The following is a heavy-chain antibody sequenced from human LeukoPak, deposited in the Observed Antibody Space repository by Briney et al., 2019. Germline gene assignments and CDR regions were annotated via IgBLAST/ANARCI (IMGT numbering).Heavy chain of an antibody. D-gene: IGHD6-6*01. J-gene: IGHJ4*02. V-gene: IGHV3-23*01. CDR1: GSTFSSYA. CDR2: ISNSGGST. Sequence: GGSLRLSWAASGSTFSSYAMSWVRQPPGKGLEWGSAISNSGGSTYYADSVKGRFTISRDNSKRTLSLQMNSLRAEDTAVYYCAKGRYSSSSVYYFDYWGQGTLVTVSS. CDR3: AKGRYSSSSVYYFDY.